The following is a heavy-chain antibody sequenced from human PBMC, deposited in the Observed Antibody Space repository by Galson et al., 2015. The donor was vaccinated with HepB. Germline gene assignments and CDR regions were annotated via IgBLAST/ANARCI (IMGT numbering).Heavy chain of an antibody. Sequence: SLRLSCAASGFTFSSYAMHWVRQAPGKGLEWVAVISYDGSNKYYADSVKGRFTISRDNSKNTLYLQMNSLRAEDTAVYYCARGGGGIVVVEYYFDYWGQGTLVTVSS. V-gene: IGHV3-30-3*01. CDR1: GFTFSSYA. D-gene: IGHD3-22*01. CDR2: ISYDGSNK. CDR3: ARGGGGIVVVEYYFDY. J-gene: IGHJ4*02.